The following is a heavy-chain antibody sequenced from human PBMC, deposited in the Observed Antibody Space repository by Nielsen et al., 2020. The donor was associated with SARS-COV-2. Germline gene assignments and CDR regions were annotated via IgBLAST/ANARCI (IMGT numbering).Heavy chain of an antibody. V-gene: IGHV3-21*01. CDR3: ARDPHSSSWTNTSH. J-gene: IGHJ4*02. CDR1: GFTFSSYG. D-gene: IGHD6-13*01. Sequence: GESLKISCAASGFTFSSYGMHWVRQAPGKGLEWVSSISSSSSYIYYADSVKGRFTISRDNAKNSLYLQMNSLRAEDTAVYYCARDPHSSSWTNTSHWGQGTLVTVSS. CDR2: ISSSSSYI.